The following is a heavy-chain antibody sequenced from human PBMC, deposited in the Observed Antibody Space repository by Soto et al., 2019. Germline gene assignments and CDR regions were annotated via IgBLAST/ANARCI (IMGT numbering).Heavy chain of an antibody. V-gene: IGHV4-31*03. CDR2: IYYSGST. CDR1: GGSISSGGYY. Sequence: SETLSLTCTVSGGSISSGGYYWSWIRQHPGKGLEWIGYIYYSGSTHYNPSLKSRVTISVDTSKNQFSLKLSSVTAADTAVYYCARGVXMVRGVIHTPYFDYWGQGTLVTVSS. J-gene: IGHJ4*02. CDR3: ARGVXMVRGVIHTPYFDY. D-gene: IGHD3-10*01.